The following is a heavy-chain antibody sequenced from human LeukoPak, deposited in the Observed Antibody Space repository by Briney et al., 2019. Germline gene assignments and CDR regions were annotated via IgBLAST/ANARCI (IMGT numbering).Heavy chain of an antibody. J-gene: IGHJ6*02. CDR3: ASFLTAGRYCYGMDV. Sequence: SETLSLTCTVSGGSISSYYWNWIRQPPGKGLEWIGYIYYSGSTNYNASLQSRVTISVDTSKNQFTLKLSSVTATDTAGYYCASFLTAGRYCYGMDVWGQGTTVTVSS. V-gene: IGHV4-59*12. CDR1: GGSISSYY. CDR2: IYYSGST. D-gene: IGHD6-19*01.